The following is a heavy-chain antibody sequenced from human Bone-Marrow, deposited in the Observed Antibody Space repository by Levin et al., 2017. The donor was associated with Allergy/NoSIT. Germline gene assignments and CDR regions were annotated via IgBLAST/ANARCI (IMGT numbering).Heavy chain of an antibody. CDR3: ARDLSGWATTGLDY. J-gene: IGHJ4*02. CDR2: ISSTSSTI. D-gene: IGHD5-12*01. CDR1: GFTFSSYE. V-gene: IGHV3-48*03. Sequence: GGSLRLSCAASGFTFSSYEMNWVRQAPGKGLEWVSYISSTSSTIYYADSVKGRFTISRDNAKNSLYLQMNSLRAEDTAVYCCARDLSGWATTGLDYWGQGTLVTVSS.